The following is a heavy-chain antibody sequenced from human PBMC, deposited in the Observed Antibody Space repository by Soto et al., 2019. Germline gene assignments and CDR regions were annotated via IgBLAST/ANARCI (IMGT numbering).Heavy chain of an antibody. CDR1: GYTFTSYA. Sequence: VASVKVSCKASGYTFTSYAMHWVRQAPGQRLEWMGWINAGNGNTKYSQKFQGRVTITRDTSASTAYMELSSLRSEDTAVYYCARVEDSSALSFDYWGQGTLVTVSS. CDR2: INAGNGNT. J-gene: IGHJ4*02. V-gene: IGHV1-3*01. CDR3: ARVEDSSALSFDY. D-gene: IGHD6-19*01.